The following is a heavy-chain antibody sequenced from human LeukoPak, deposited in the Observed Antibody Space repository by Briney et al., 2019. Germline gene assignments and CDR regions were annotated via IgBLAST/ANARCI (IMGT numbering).Heavy chain of an antibody. Sequence: SETLSLTCTVSGGSISSSSYYWGWIRQPPGKGLEWIGSIYYSGSTYYNPSLKSRVTISVDTSKNQFSLKLSSVTAADTAVYYCARVLRYFEWGAFDIWGQGTMVTVSS. CDR3: ARVLRYFEWGAFDI. CDR1: GGSISSSSYY. D-gene: IGHD3-9*01. CDR2: IYYSGST. J-gene: IGHJ3*02. V-gene: IGHV4-39*07.